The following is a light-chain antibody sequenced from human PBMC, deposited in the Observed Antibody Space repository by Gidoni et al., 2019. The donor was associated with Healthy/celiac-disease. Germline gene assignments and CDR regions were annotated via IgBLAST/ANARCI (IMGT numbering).Light chain of an antibody. V-gene: IGKV1-39*01. CDR1: QSISSY. CDR3: QQSYSTPRT. CDR2: AAS. J-gene: IGKJ1*01. Sequence: DIQMTQSPSSLSASVGDRVTITCRASQSISSYLHWYQQKPGKAPKLLIYAASSGQSGVPSRFSGSGSGTDFSLTISSLQPEDFATYSCQQSYSTPRTFGQGTKVEIK.